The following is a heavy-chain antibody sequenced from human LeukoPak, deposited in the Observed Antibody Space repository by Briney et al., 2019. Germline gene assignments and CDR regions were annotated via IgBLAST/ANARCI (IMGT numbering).Heavy chain of an antibody. CDR2: ISAYSGNT. Sequence: ASVKVSCKASGGTFSSYAISWVRQAPGQGLERMGWISAYSGNTNYAQKLQGRVTMTTDTSTSTAYMELRSLRSDDTAVYYCARDLGHYYDSSGYLLDYWGQGTLVTVSS. V-gene: IGHV1-18*01. D-gene: IGHD3-22*01. J-gene: IGHJ4*02. CDR3: ARDLGHYYDSSGYLLDY. CDR1: GGTFSSYA.